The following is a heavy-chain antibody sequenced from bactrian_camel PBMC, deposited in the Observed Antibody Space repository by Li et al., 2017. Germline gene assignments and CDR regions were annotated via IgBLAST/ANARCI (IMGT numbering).Heavy chain of an antibody. CDR2: IYTGGGRT. V-gene: IGHV3S1*01. CDR1: GSTHSPDC. J-gene: IGHJ4*01. CDR3: VRDLFSGFDTY. D-gene: IGHD1*01. Sequence: HVQLVESGGGSVQAGGSLRLSCVASGSTHSPDCMGWFRQTPGKEREGVATIYTGGGRTYYADFVKGRFTISEDSAKNTVYLEMNGLSPDETAVYYCVRDLFSGFDTYWGQGTQVTVS.